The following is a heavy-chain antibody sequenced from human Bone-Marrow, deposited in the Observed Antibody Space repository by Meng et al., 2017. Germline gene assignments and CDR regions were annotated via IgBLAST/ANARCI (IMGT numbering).Heavy chain of an antibody. J-gene: IGHJ4*02. D-gene: IGHD1-1*01. Sequence: EGQLVGSGGGLVRPGGSLRLFCAASGFTFSNAWMSWVRQAPGRGLEWVARIKSKTDGETPDYAAPVKGRFTISRDDSKNTLYLQMHSLKTEDTAVYYCNWNDFGDYWGQGALVTVSS. V-gene: IGHV3-15*01. CDR2: IKSKTDGETP. CDR3: NWNDFGDY. CDR1: GFTFSNAW.